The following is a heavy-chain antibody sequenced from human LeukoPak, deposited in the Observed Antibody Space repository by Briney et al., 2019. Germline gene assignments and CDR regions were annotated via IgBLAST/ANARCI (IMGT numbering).Heavy chain of an antibody. V-gene: IGHV6-1*01. J-gene: IGHJ4*02. D-gene: IGHD1-26*01. Sequence: SQTLSLTCAISGDSVSSNSAAWNWIRQSPSRGLEWLGWTYYRSKWYNDYAVSVKSRITINPDTSKNQFSLQLNSVTPEDTAVYYCARSSPYSGSYSFDYWGQGTLVTVSS. CDR2: TYYRSKWYN. CDR1: GDSVSSNSAA. CDR3: ARSSPYSGSYSFDY.